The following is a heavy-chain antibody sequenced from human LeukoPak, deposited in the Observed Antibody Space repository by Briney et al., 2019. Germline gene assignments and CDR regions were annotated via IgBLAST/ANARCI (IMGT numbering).Heavy chain of an antibody. J-gene: IGHJ3*02. V-gene: IGHV4-61*02. CDR1: GGSINSGSYS. Sequence: SETLSLTCTVSGGSINSGSYSWTWIRQPAGKGLEWIGRIHISGSTHYTPSLKSRVTISIDTSKNEFSLKLSSVTAADTAVYYCARADRSGYFGNVVAFDIWGQGTMVTVPS. CDR2: IHISGST. CDR3: ARADRSGYFGNVVAFDI. D-gene: IGHD3-22*01.